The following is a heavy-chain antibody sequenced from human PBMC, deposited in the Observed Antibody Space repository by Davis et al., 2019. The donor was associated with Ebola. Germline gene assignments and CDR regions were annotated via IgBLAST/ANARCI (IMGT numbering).Heavy chain of an antibody. D-gene: IGHD3-16*01. CDR2: IYYSGST. V-gene: IGHV4-39*07. CDR1: GGSINTVSYY. CDR3: AREAGGGAFDI. J-gene: IGHJ3*02. Sequence: SETLSLTCSVSGGSINTVSYYWGWIRQPPGKGLEWIGSIYYSGSTYYNPSLKSRVAIFIDTSKNHFSLRLSSVTAADTAVYYCAREAGGGAFDIWGQGTMITVSS.